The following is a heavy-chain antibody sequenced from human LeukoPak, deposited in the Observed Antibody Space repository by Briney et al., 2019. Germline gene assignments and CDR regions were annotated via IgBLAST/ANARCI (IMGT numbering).Heavy chain of an antibody. J-gene: IGHJ4*02. Sequence: PSETLSLTCTVSGGSISSGSYYWSWIRQPAGKGLEWIGRIYTSGSTNYNPSLKSRVTMSVDTSKNQFSLKLSSVTAADTAVYYCARAAAGIGYWGQGTLVTVSS. V-gene: IGHV4-61*02. CDR2: IYTSGST. CDR3: ARAAAGIGY. D-gene: IGHD6-13*01. CDR1: GGSISSGSYY.